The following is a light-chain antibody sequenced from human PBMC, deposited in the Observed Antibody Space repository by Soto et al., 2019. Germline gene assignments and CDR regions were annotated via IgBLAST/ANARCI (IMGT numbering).Light chain of an antibody. V-gene: IGKV3-11*01. Sequence: ELVLTQSPATQSLSPGGRATRSGRASQSVSSYLAGYQQKPGEAPRLLIYDASNRATGIPARFSGSGSGTDFTLTISSLEPEDFAVYYCQQRSNWPPTFGQGTKVDIK. CDR1: QSVSSY. CDR2: DAS. J-gene: IGKJ1*01. CDR3: QQRSNWPPT.